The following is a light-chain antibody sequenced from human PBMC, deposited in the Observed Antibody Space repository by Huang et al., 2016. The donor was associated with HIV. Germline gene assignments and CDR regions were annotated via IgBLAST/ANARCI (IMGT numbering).Light chain of an antibody. CDR2: GAS. CDR1: QSVSSN. CDR3: QQYNNWPQT. J-gene: IGKJ1*01. V-gene: IGKV3-15*01. Sequence: EIVMTQSPATLSVSPGERATLSCRASQSVSSNLVWYQQKPGQAPRLLIYGASTRGTGIPAMFSGSVSGTEFTLTISSLQSEDFAVYYCQQYNNWPQTFGQGTKVEIK.